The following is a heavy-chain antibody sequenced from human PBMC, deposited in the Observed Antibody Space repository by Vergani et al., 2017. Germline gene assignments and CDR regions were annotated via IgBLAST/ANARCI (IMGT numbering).Heavy chain of an antibody. Sequence: QLQLQESGPGLVKPSATLSLTCSVSGASIRSRNYYWGWIRQPPGKGLEWIASIYYIGTTYYNPSLKSLVTISVNTSKNQFSLKLSSGTAADTAVYFCARHSTGEWLVKLGGIDPWGQGILVTVSS. J-gene: IGHJ5*02. CDR3: ARHSTGEWLVKLGGIDP. CDR1: GASIRSRNYY. V-gene: IGHV4-39*01. D-gene: IGHD6-19*01. CDR2: IYYIGTT.